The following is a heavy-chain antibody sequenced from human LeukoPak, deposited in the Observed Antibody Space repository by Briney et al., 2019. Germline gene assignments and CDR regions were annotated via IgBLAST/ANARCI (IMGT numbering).Heavy chain of an antibody. CDR2: IYTSGST. Sequence: SETLSLTCTVSGGSISSSSYYWDWIRQPPGKGLEWIGRIYTSGSTNYNPSLKSRVTISVDTSKNQFSLKLSSVTAADTAVYYCASPDLVGGDAFDIWGQGTMVTVSS. CDR3: ASPDLVGGDAFDI. D-gene: IGHD2-8*02. V-gene: IGHV4-39*07. CDR1: GGSISSSSYY. J-gene: IGHJ3*02.